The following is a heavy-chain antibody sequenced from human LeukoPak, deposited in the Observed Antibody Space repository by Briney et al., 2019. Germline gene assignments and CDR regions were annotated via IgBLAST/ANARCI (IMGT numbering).Heavy chain of an antibody. V-gene: IGHV1-2*06. D-gene: IGHD2-15*01. CDR3: ARTTSIVVGSSGFDY. CDR1: GYTFTGYY. CDR2: SNLNTGGT. Sequence: ASVKVSCKASGYTFTGYYMHWVRQAPGQGLEWVGRSNLNTGGTNYAQKFLGRVTMTRDTSISTAFMELSRLRSDDTAVYCCARTTSIVVGSSGFDYWGQGTLVTVSS. J-gene: IGHJ4*02.